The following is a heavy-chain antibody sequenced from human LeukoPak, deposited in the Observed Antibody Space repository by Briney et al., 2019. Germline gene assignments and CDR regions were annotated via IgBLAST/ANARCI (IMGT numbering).Heavy chain of an antibody. D-gene: IGHD1-7*01. Sequence: PSQTLSLTCTVSGGSISSGGYYWSWIRQHPGKGLEWIGYIYYSGSTYYNPSLKSRVTISVDTSKNQFSLKLSSVTAADTAVYYCAGYNWNYVVFDYWGQGTLVTVSS. V-gene: IGHV4-31*03. CDR1: GGSISSGGYY. CDR3: AGYNWNYVVFDY. CDR2: IYYSGST. J-gene: IGHJ4*02.